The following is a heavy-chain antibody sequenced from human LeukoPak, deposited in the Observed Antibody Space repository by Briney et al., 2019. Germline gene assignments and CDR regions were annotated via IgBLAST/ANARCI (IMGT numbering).Heavy chain of an antibody. CDR3: ARGPTTVRVAPRLGWFDP. V-gene: IGHV3-30*02. CDR2: IRYVGINK. CDR1: GFTFSTYG. J-gene: IGHJ5*02. D-gene: IGHD4-11*01. Sequence: HPGGSLRLSCAASGFTFSTYGMHWVRQAPGKGLEWVSFIRYVGINKYYADSVKGRFTISRDNSKNTLYLQMNSLRPEDTALYYCARGPTTVRVAPRLGWFDPWGQGTLVTVSS.